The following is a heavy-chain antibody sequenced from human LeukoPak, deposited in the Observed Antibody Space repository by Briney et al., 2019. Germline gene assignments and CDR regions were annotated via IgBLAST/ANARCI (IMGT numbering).Heavy chain of an antibody. CDR1: GGSISSYY. CDR3: ARHFIFYYGSGRRYYFDY. Sequence: SETLSLTCTVSGGSISSYYWSWIRQPPGKGLEWIGYIYYSGSTNYNPSLKSRVTISVDTSKNQFSLKLSSVTAADTAVYYCARHFIFYYGSGRRYYFDYWGQGTLVTVSS. CDR2: IYYSGST. V-gene: IGHV4-59*08. D-gene: IGHD3-10*01. J-gene: IGHJ4*02.